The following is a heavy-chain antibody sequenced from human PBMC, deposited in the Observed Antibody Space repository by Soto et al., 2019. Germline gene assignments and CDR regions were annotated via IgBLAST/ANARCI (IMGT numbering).Heavy chain of an antibody. CDR3: AIFSEGGTRTMDLNAFPI. CDR2: INPNSGGT. CDR1: GYTFTCYY. D-gene: IGHD1-1*01. V-gene: IGHV1-2*02. J-gene: IGHJ3*02. Sequence: AAVQPSSKASGYTFTCYYMHWVRQAPGQELEWMGWINPNSGGTNYAQKVQGRVTMTRDTSISTAYMELSRLRSDDTAVYCCAIFSEGGTRTMDLNAFPICGEVT.